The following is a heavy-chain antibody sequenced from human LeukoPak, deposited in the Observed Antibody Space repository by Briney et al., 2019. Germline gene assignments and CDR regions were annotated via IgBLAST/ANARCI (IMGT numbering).Heavy chain of an antibody. J-gene: IGHJ4*02. D-gene: IGHD4-11*01. CDR2: INHIGST. CDR3: ARGGFYADDYSNYGVGGKDY. Sequence: PSETLSLTCAVYGGSLSGYYWSWIRQPPGKGLEWIGEINHIGSTNYNPSLKSRVTISVDTSKNQFSLKRSSVTAADTAVYYCARGGFYADDYSNYGVGGKDYWGQGTLVTVSS. V-gene: IGHV4-34*01. CDR1: GGSLSGYY.